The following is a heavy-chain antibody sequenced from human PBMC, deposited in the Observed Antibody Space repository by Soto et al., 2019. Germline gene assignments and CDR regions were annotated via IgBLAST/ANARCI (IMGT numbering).Heavy chain of an antibody. CDR1: GGSISSGDYY. J-gene: IGHJ5*02. CDR2: IYYSGST. V-gene: IGHV4-30-4*01. CDR3: ASAMTQNWFDP. Sequence: PSETLSLTCTVSGGSISSGDYYWSWIRQPPGKGLEWIGYIYYSGSTYYNPSLKSRVTISVDTSKNQFSLKLSSVTAADTAVYYCASAMTQNWFDPWGQGTLVTVSS. D-gene: IGHD2-2*01.